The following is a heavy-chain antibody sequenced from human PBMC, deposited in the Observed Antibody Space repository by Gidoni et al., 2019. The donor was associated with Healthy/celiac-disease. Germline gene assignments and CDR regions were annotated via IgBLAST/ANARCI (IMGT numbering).Heavy chain of an antibody. Sequence: EVQLVESGGGLVNSGGSLILSCSASGFTCSNAWMSWVRQAPGKGLEWVGRIKSKTDGGTTDYAAPVKGRFTISRDDSKNTLYLQMNSLKTEDTAVYYCTTYGSGSYPLRHWGQGTLVTVSS. V-gene: IGHV3-15*01. D-gene: IGHD3-10*01. J-gene: IGHJ1*01. CDR2: IKSKTDGGTT. CDR1: GFTCSNAW. CDR3: TTYGSGSYPLRH.